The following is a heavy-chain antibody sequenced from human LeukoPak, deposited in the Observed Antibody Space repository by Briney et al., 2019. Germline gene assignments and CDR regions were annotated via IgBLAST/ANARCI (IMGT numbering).Heavy chain of an antibody. D-gene: IGHD6-13*01. Sequence: GGSLRLSCAASGFSFSSYAMTWVRQAPGKGLEWVSSFTSMSRAIYYADSVKGRFTISRDDAKKSLYLQMNSLRVEDTAIYYCARQSSGIAATDKIDFWGQGTLVTVSS. J-gene: IGHJ4*02. CDR3: ARQSSGIAATDKIDF. V-gene: IGHV3-21*01. CDR1: GFSFSSYA. CDR2: FTSMSRAI.